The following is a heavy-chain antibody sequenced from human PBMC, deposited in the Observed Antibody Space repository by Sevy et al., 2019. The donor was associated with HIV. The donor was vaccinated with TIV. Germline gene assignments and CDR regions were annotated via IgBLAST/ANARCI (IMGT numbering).Heavy chain of an antibody. D-gene: IGHD3-10*01. CDR2: ISAYSGNT. Sequence: ASVKVSCKASGYTFTTYAINWVRQAPGQGLEWLGWISAYSGNTHYAQKLQDRVTMTTDTSTTTAYMELRSLRFDDTAMYYCARELIRGVTYGMDVWGQGTTVTVSS. CDR3: ARELIRGVTYGMDV. V-gene: IGHV1-18*01. J-gene: IGHJ6*02. CDR1: GYTFTTYA.